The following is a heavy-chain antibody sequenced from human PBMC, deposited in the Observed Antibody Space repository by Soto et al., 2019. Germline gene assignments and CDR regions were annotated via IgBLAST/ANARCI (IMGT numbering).Heavy chain of an antibody. CDR3: ARRAAEGYYYYGMDV. J-gene: IGHJ6*02. CDR1: GYSFTNYW. CDR2: IYPGDSDT. D-gene: IGHD6-13*01. Sequence: PGESLKISCQGSGYSFTNYWIGWVRQMPEKGLEWMGIIYPGDSDTRYSPSFQGQVTISADKSINTANLQWSSLKASDTAIYYCARRAAEGYYYYGMDVWGQGSAVTVSS. V-gene: IGHV5-51*01.